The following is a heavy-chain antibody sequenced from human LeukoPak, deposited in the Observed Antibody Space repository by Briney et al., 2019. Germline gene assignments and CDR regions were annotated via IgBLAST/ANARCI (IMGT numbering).Heavy chain of an antibody. V-gene: IGHV1-3*01. J-gene: IGHJ4*02. Sequence: ASVTVSCTASGYTFTSYSIQWVRQAPGQRLEWMGWINAGNGNTKYSQKFQGRVTISRDTSASTAYMELSSLRSEDTAVYYCAREHDYSAHFSFDYWGQGTLVPVSS. CDR1: GYTFTSYS. CDR2: INAGNGNT. D-gene: IGHD4-11*01. CDR3: AREHDYSAHFSFDY.